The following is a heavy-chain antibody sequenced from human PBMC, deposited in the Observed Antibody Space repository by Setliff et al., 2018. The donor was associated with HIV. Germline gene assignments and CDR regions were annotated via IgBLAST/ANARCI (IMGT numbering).Heavy chain of an antibody. J-gene: IGHJ3*01. CDR2: IYYSGRT. V-gene: IGHV4-61*08. D-gene: IGHD7-27*01. CDR1: GGFISTGGYS. CDR3: ARGWGHDGFDF. Sequence: SETLSLTCTVSGGFISTGGYSWSWIRQPPGKGLEWIGWIYYSGRTKYNPSLESRVTMSIDTSKNQFSLNVSSVTAADTAVYYCARGWGHDGFDFWGQGTMVTVSS.